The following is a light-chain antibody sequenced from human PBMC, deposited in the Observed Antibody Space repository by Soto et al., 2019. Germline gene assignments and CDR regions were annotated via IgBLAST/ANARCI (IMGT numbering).Light chain of an antibody. CDR1: QRVGTY. CDR2: DAS. CDR3: QQRRAWPRV. V-gene: IGKV3-11*01. Sequence: EIVLTQSPATLSLSPGERATISFRASQRVGTYLVWYTQKPGQAPRLLIYDASKRATGLPDRFSGSVSGTDFTLTISNLEPEDSAVYYCQQRRAWPRVFGGGTRME. J-gene: IGKJ4*01.